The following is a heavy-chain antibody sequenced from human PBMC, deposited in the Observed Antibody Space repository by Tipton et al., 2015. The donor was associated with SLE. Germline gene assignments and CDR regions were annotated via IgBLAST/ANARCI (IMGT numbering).Heavy chain of an antibody. V-gene: IGHV3-53*05. CDR1: GFTVNGDY. J-gene: IGHJ3*02. Sequence: GSLRLSCAGSGFTVNGDYMTWVRQAPGKGLEWVSVIYSGGSTYYADSVKGRFTISRDNSKNTLYLQMNSLRAEDTAVYYCARDPRMGSHDAFDIWGQGTMVTVSS. CDR3: ARDPRMGSHDAFDI. D-gene: IGHD1-26*01. CDR2: IYSGGST.